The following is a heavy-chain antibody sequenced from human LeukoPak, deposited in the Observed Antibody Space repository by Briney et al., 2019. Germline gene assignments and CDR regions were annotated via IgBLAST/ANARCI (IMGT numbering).Heavy chain of an antibody. Sequence: ASVKVSCTASGGTFSAHAISWVRQAPGQGLEWMGGLIPTFGTPDYAQKFQGRVTITTDESATTTYMELNSLTSEDTAVYYCARHLWSGPHYFDYWGQGTLITVSS. D-gene: IGHD3-3*01. V-gene: IGHV1-69*05. J-gene: IGHJ4*02. CDR3: ARHLWSGPHYFDY. CDR2: LIPTFGTP. CDR1: GGTFSAHA.